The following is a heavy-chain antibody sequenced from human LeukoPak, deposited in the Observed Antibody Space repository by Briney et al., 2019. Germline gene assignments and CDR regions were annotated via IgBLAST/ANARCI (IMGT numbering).Heavy chain of an antibody. D-gene: IGHD3-10*01. Sequence: PSETLSLTCTVSGGSVSSGSYYWSWLRQPPGKGLEWIGHIHNTENTNYNPSLKSRVAISVDTSKNQFSLKLSSVTAADTAVYFCASVYYNINYYHPIDFWGQGALVTVSS. J-gene: IGHJ4*02. CDR1: GGSVSSGSYY. CDR2: IHNTENT. CDR3: ASVYYNINYYHPIDF. V-gene: IGHV4-61*01.